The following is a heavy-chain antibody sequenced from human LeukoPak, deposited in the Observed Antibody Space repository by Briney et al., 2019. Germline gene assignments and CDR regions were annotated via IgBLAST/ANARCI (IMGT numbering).Heavy chain of an antibody. V-gene: IGHV3-53*01. Sequence: PGGSLRLSCAASGFTVSSNYMSWVRQAPGKGLEWVSVIHSDGSTFYADSVKGRFTISRDNSKNTLYLQMNSLRAEDTAVYYCARERGYTYGTSLYYFDYWGQGTLVIVSS. D-gene: IGHD5-18*01. CDR1: GFTVSSNY. CDR3: ARERGYTYGTSLYYFDY. CDR2: IHSDGST. J-gene: IGHJ4*02.